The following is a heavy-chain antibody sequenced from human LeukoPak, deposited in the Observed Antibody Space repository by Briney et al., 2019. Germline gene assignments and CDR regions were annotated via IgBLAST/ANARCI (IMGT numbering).Heavy chain of an antibody. J-gene: IGHJ6*04. V-gene: IGHV3-7*03. CDR1: GFPFSSYW. CDR3: ASFSGYEYYYYGMDV. CDR2: IKQDGSEK. Sequence: GSLRLSFAASGFPFSSYWISWVRQAPGKGLEWVANIKQDGSEKYYVDSVKGRFTISRDNAKNSLYLQMNSLRAEDTAVYYCASFSGYEYYYYGMDVWGKGTTVTVSS. D-gene: IGHD5-12*01.